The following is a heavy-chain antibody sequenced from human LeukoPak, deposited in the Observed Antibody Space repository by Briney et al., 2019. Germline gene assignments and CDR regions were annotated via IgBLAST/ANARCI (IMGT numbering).Heavy chain of an antibody. CDR1: GFTFSTYT. J-gene: IGHJ6*03. CDR2: ISSGTDYI. CDR3: ARFDCSSTTCSPLQYFYYYMDV. D-gene: IGHD2-2*01. V-gene: IGHV3-21*01. Sequence: PGGSLRLSCAASGFTFSTYTMTWVRQAPGKGLEWVSSISSGTDYIHYAASVKGRFTISRDNAKNSLYMQMNSLRAEDTAVYYCARFDCSSTTCSPLQYFYYYMDVWGKGTTVTVSS.